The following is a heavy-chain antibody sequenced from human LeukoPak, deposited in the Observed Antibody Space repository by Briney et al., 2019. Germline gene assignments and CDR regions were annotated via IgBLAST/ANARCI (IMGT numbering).Heavy chain of an antibody. J-gene: IGHJ4*02. V-gene: IGHV3-30-3*02. CDR1: GFTFSNYV. D-gene: IGHD4-17*01. CDR3: AKRGNYGDSTYDFDC. Sequence: PGRSLRLSCAASGFTFSNYVLHWVRQAPGKGLEWVAVISYDGSNKYYADSVKGRFTFSRDNSKNTLYLQMNSLRAEDTAVYYCAKRGNYGDSTYDFDCWGQGTLVTVSS. CDR2: ISYDGSNK.